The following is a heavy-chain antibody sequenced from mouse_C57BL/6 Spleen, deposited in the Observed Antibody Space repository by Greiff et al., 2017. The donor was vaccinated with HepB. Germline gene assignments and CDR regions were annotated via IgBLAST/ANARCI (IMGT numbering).Heavy chain of an antibody. V-gene: IGHV5-9-1*02. Sequence: EVKLMESGEGLVKPGGSLKLSCAASGFTFSSYAMSWVRQTPEKRLEWVAYISSGGDYIYYADTVKGRFTISRDNARNTLYLQMSSLKSEDTAMYYCTRDLYGSSYRYYAMDYWGQGTSVTVSS. J-gene: IGHJ4*01. D-gene: IGHD1-1*01. CDR3: TRDLYGSSYRYYAMDY. CDR2: ISSGGDYI. CDR1: GFTFSSYA.